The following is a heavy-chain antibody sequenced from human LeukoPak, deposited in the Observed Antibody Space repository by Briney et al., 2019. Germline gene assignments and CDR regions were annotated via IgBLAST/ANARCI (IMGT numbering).Heavy chain of an antibody. CDR2: IKQDGSEK. CDR3: ARDGPSTRYFDWLTTFDY. Sequence: PGGSLRLSCAASGFTFSSHWMSWVHQARGKGLEWVANIKQDGSEKYYVDSVKDRFTISRDNAKNSLYLQMNSLRAEDTAVYYCARDGPSTRYFDWLTTFDYWAREPWSPSPQ. V-gene: IGHV3-7*01. J-gene: IGHJ4*02. D-gene: IGHD3-9*01. CDR1: GFTFSSHW.